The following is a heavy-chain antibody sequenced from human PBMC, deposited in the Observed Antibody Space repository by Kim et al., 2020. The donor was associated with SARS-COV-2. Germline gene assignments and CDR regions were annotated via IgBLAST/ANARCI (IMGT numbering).Heavy chain of an antibody. CDR2: VYYTRST. Sequence: SETLSLTCTVSGCSISSNNYYWGWIRQPPGKGLEWIATVYYTRSTFYNPSLQSRVTISVDTSENQFSLKLSSVTATDTAMYYCANLVGFDTSGWLFDSWG. D-gene: IGHD6-19*01. CDR3: ANLVGFDTSGWLFDS. V-gene: IGHV4-39*01. CDR1: GCSISSNNYY. J-gene: IGHJ4*01.